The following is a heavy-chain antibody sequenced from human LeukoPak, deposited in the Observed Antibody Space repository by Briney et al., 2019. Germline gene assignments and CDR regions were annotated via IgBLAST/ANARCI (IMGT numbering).Heavy chain of an antibody. J-gene: IGHJ2*01. Sequence: ASVKVSCKASGYTFTSYYMHWVRQAPGQGLEWMGIINPSGGSTSYAQKFQGRVTMTRDMSTSTGYMELSSLRSEDTAVYYCARGYGDWYFDLWGRGTLVTVSS. CDR2: INPSGGST. CDR1: GYTFTSYY. CDR3: ARGYGDWYFDL. V-gene: IGHV1-46*01. D-gene: IGHD4-17*01.